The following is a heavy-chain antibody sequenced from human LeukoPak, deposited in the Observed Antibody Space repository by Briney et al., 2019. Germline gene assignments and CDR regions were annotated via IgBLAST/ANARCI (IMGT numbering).Heavy chain of an antibody. Sequence: ASVKVSCRASGYAFTTIGFSWVRQAPGQGLEWMGWISGASGNTNYAPQFQGRVTMTIDTSTSTAFMELRSLRSDDTAVYYCARGHCYSTYCSRGIWFDPWGQGSLVTVSS. CDR1: GYAFTTIG. J-gene: IGHJ5*02. D-gene: IGHD2/OR15-2a*01. CDR2: ISGASGNT. CDR3: ARGHCYSTYCSRGIWFDP. V-gene: IGHV1-18*04.